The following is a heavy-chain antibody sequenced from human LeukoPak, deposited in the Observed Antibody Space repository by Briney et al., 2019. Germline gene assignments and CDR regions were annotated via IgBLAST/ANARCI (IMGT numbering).Heavy chain of an antibody. CDR1: GFTFSSYS. Sequence: GGSLRLSCGASGFTFSSYSMNWVRQAPGKGLEWVSSIFPSGGEIHYADSVRGRFTISRDNSKSTLSLQMNSLRAEDTAIYYCATYRQVLLPFESWGRGTLVTVSS. J-gene: IGHJ4*02. V-gene: IGHV3-21*04. D-gene: IGHD2-8*02. CDR3: ATYRQVLLPFES. CDR2: IFPSGGEI.